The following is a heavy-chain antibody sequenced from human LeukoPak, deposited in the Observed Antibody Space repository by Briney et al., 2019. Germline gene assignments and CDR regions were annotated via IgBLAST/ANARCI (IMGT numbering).Heavy chain of an antibody. V-gene: IGHV4-4*07. CDR2: IYTSGST. CDR1: GGSISSYY. Sequence: SETLSLTCTVSGGSISSYYWSWIRQPAGKGPEWIGRIYTSGSTNYNPSLKSRVTMSVDTSKNQFSLKLSSVTAADTAVYYCARAAPKYCSSTSCYTWDWFDPWGQGTLVTVSS. CDR3: ARAAPKYCSSTSCYTWDWFDP. D-gene: IGHD2-2*02. J-gene: IGHJ5*02.